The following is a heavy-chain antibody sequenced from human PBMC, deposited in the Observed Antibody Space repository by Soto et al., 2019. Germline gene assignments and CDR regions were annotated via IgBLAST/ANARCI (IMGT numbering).Heavy chain of an antibody. CDR2: ISYDGSNK. CDR3: AKYGFIAAAGTHGY. Sequence: PGGSLRLSCAASGFTFSRYGMHWIRQAPGKGLEWVAVISYDGSNKYYADSVKGRFTISRDNSKNTLYLQMNSLRAEDTAVYYCAKYGFIAAAGTHGYWGQGTLVTVSS. J-gene: IGHJ4*02. CDR1: GFTFSRYG. V-gene: IGHV3-30*18. D-gene: IGHD6-13*01.